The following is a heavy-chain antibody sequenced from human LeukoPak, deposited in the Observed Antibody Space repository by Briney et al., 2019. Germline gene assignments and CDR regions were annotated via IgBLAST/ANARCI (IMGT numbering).Heavy chain of an antibody. CDR1: GFTFSSYG. Sequence: QSGGSLRLSCAASGFTFSSYGMHWVRQAPGKGLEWVAVISYDGSNKYYADSVKGRFTISRDNSKNTLYLQMNSLGAEDTAVYYCAKDRNQQHIDYWGQGTLVTVSS. CDR3: AKDRNQQHIDY. CDR2: ISYDGSNK. V-gene: IGHV3-30*18. D-gene: IGHD6-13*01. J-gene: IGHJ4*02.